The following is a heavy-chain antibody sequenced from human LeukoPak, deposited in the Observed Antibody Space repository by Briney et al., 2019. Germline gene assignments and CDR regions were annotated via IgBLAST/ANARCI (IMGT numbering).Heavy chain of an antibody. CDR1: GYTFTGYY. CDR2: INPNSGGT. V-gene: IGHV1-2*02. Sequence: GASVKVSCKASGYTFTGYYMHWVRQAPGQGLEWMGWINPNSGGTNYAQKFQGRVTTTRDTSISTAYMELSRLRSDDTAVYYCARGQGSYYYYVDYWGQGTLVTVSS. J-gene: IGHJ4*02. CDR3: ARGQGSYYYYVDY. D-gene: IGHD1-26*01.